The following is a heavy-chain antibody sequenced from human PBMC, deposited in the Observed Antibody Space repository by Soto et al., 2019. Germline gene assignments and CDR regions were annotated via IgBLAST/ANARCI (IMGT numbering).Heavy chain of an antibody. D-gene: IGHD5-12*01. CDR2: SIPILGTA. V-gene: IGHV1-69*11. J-gene: IGHJ6*02. Sequence: SVKVSCKASGGTFNNYPITWLRQAPGEGLEWMGSSIPILGTANYAQKFQGRVTISVDESTSTAYMELSSLRSEDTAVYYCARGRGYSGDDHYYYFDMDVWGQGTTVTVSS. CDR1: GGTFNNYP. CDR3: ARGRGYSGDDHYYYFDMDV.